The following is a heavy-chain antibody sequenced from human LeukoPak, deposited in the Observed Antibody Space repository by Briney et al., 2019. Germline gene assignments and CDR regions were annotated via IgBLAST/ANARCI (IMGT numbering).Heavy chain of an antibody. CDR1: GASISRGDYY. Sequence: SQTLSLTCTVSGASISRGDYYWSWIRQPPGKGLEWIGYIYYSGTTYYNPSLKSRVTISVDTSKNQFSLKLSSVTAADTAVYYCARGILTGYPDYWGQGTLVTVSS. CDR3: ARGILTGYPDY. J-gene: IGHJ4*02. D-gene: IGHD3-9*01. CDR2: IYYSGTT. V-gene: IGHV4-30-4*01.